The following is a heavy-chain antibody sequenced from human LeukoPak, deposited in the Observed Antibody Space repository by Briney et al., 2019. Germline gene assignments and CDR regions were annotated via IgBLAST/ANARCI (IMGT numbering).Heavy chain of an antibody. CDR2: IYYSGST. Sequence: SETLSLTCTVSGGSISSHYWSWIRQPPGKGLEWIGYIYYSGSTNYNPSPKSRVTISVDTSKDQSSLKLSSVTAADTAVYYCARGPVITVPWDYYYYYMDVWGKGTTVTVSS. CDR3: ARGPVITVPWDYYYYYMDV. V-gene: IGHV4-59*11. CDR1: GGSISSHY. J-gene: IGHJ6*03. D-gene: IGHD4-11*01.